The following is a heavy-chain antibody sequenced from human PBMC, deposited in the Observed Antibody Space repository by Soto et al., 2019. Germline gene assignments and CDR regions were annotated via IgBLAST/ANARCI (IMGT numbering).Heavy chain of an antibody. V-gene: IGHV3-23*01. D-gene: IGHD2-21*01. CDR3: AKGLNIPFDP. CDR2: ISGNGGDT. CDR1: GFTFNSYA. J-gene: IGHJ5*02. Sequence: GGSLRRSCAASGFTFNSYAMSWVRQAPGKGLEWVSSISGNGGDTYYADSVKGRFTVSRDNSKNTLYLQMNSVRAEDTAIYYCAKGLNIPFDPWGQGTLVTVSS.